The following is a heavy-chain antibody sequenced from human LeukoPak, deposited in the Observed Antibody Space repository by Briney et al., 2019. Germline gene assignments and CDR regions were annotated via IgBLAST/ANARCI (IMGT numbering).Heavy chain of an antibody. CDR3: ARQRTDITMVRGVIITSYYFDY. V-gene: IGHV4-39*01. Sequence: KTSETLSLTCTVSGGSISSSSYYWGWIRQPPGKGLEWIGSIYYSGSTYYNPSLKSRVTISVDTSKNQFSLKLSSVTAADTAVYYCARQRTDITMVRGVIITSYYFDYWGQGTLVTVSS. CDR2: IYYSGST. CDR1: GGSISSSSYY. D-gene: IGHD3-10*01. J-gene: IGHJ4*02.